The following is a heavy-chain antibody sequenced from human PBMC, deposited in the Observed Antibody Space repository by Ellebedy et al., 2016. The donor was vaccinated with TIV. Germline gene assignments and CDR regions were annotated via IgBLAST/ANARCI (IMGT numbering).Heavy chain of an antibody. D-gene: IGHD2-2*01. V-gene: IGHV1-24*01. CDR2: FDPEDGET. J-gene: IGHJ3*02. CDR3: ATRCSSTSCYDAFDI. CDR1: GYTLTELS. Sequence: ASVKVSXXVSGYTLTELSMHWVRQAPGKGLEWMGGFDPEDGETIYAQKFQGRVTMTEDTSTDTAYMELSSLRSEDTAVYYCATRCSSTSCYDAFDIWGQGTMVTVSS.